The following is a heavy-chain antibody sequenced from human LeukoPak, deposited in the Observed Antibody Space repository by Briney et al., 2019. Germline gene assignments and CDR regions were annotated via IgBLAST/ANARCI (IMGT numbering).Heavy chain of an antibody. CDR2: IKSDGSST. CDR1: GFTFSSYW. D-gene: IGHD3-10*02. Sequence: GGSLRLSCAASGFTFSSYWMHWVRHAPGKGLVWVSRIKSDGSSTSYAQSVKGRFTISRDNAKNSLYLQMNSLRAEDTAVYYCAELGITMIGGVWGKGTTVTISS. CDR3: AELGITMIGGV. V-gene: IGHV3-74*01. J-gene: IGHJ6*04.